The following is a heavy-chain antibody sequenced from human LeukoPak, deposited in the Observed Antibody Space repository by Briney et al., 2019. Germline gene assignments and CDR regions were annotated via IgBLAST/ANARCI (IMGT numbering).Heavy chain of an antibody. V-gene: IGHV3-49*04. J-gene: IGHJ4*02. CDR1: GFTFGDHA. Sequence: GGSLRLSCSASGFTFGDHAMSWVRQSPGKGLEWVGFIRSKGYGGTTEYAASVKGRFTLSRDDSKSFVYLQMSSLKTEDTAVYCCTRVRSGNDFDYWGQGTLVTVSS. CDR3: TRVRSGNDFDY. D-gene: IGHD3-10*01. CDR2: IRSKGYGGTT.